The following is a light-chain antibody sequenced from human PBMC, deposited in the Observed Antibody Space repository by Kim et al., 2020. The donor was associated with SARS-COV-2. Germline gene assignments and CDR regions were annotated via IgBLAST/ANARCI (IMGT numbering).Light chain of an antibody. CDR1: QGISSA. CDR3: HQCNNPWT. CDR2: DAS. Sequence: AIQLTQSPSSLSASVGDRVTITCRASQGISSALAWYHQKPGKAPKLLIYDASSLESGVPSRFSGSGSGTDFTLTISSLQPEDFATYSFHQCNNPWTFVPGTQVYIK. J-gene: IGKJ1*01. V-gene: IGKV1D-13*01.